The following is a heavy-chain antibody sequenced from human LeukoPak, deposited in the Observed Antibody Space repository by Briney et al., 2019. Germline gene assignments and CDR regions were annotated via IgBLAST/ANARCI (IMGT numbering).Heavy chain of an antibody. D-gene: IGHD1-26*01. J-gene: IGHJ4*02. CDR1: GGSFSGYY. CDR2: IYYSGST. CDR3: ARELKGGHFDY. V-gene: IGHV4-59*01. Sequence: SETLSLTCAVYGGSFSGYYWSWIRQPPGKGLEWIGYIYYSGSTNYNPSLKSRVTISVDTSKNQFSLKLSSVTAADTAVYYCARELKGGHFDYWGQGTLVTVSS.